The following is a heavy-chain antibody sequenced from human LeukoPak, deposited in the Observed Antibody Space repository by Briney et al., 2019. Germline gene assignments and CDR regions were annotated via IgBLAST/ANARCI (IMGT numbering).Heavy chain of an antibody. J-gene: IGHJ3*02. CDR1: GYTFTGYY. CDR2: INPNSGGT. D-gene: IGHD2-15*01. Sequence: ASVTVSCKASGYTFTGYYMHWVRQAPGEGLEWMGWINPNSGGTNYAQKFQGSVTMTRDTSISTAYMELSRLRSDDTAVYYCANYCSGGSCYSGNAFDIWGQGTMVTVSS. V-gene: IGHV1-2*02. CDR3: ANYCSGGSCYSGNAFDI.